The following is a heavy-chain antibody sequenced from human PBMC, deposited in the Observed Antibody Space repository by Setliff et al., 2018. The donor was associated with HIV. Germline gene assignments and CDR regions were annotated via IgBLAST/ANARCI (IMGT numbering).Heavy chain of an antibody. CDR2: ISSSGSTI. V-gene: IGHV3-48*04. CDR1: GFTFNKAW. CDR3: ARYNWNPLGYRFDY. D-gene: IGHD1-20*01. J-gene: IGHJ4*02. Sequence: PGGSLRLSCAASGFTFNKAWMNWVRQAPGKGLEWVSYISSSGSTIYYADSVKGRFSISRDNAKNSLYLQMNSLRAEDTAVYYCARYNWNPLGYRFDYWGQGTLVTVSS.